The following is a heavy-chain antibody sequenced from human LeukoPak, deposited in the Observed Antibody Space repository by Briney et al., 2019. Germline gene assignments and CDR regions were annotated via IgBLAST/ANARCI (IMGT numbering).Heavy chain of an antibody. CDR1: GYTFTSYD. CDR3: ARAGSVPEYSSSPSSIYYYGMDV. J-gene: IGHJ6*02. Sequence: EASVKVSCKASGYTFTSYDINWVRQAPGQGLEWMGRIIPIFGIANYAQKFQGRVTITADKSTSTAYMELSSLRSEDTAVYYCARAGSVPEYSSSPSSIYYYGMDVWGQGTTVTVSS. V-gene: IGHV1-69*04. CDR2: IIPIFGIA. D-gene: IGHD6-6*01.